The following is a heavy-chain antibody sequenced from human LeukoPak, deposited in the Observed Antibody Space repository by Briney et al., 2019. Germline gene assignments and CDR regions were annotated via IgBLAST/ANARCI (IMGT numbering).Heavy chain of an antibody. CDR2: ISSSSSYT. CDR1: AFTFSPYW. V-gene: IGHV3-11*06. D-gene: IGHD2-21*02. CDR3: ARVIVTAKGGYYFDY. Sequence: GGSLRLSCAPSAFTFSPYWMSWVRQAPGKGLEWVSYISSSSSYTNYADSVKGRFTISRDNAKNSLYLQMNSLRAEDTAVYYCARVIVTAKGGYYFDYWGQGTLVTVSS. J-gene: IGHJ4*02.